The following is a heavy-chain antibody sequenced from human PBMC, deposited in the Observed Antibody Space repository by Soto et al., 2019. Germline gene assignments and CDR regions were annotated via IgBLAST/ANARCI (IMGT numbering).Heavy chain of an antibody. Sequence: EVQLLESGGGLVQPGGSLRLACAASGFTFSNYAMTWVRQAPGKGLEWITTINDGGTTTFYADSVKGRFTISRDNSENTLYLQMSRLRAEYTAIYYCAKGEWELPTYFDYWGQGTLVTVSS. CDR2: INDGGTTT. D-gene: IGHD1-26*01. V-gene: IGHV3-23*01. J-gene: IGHJ4*02. CDR1: GFTFSNYA. CDR3: AKGEWELPTYFDY.